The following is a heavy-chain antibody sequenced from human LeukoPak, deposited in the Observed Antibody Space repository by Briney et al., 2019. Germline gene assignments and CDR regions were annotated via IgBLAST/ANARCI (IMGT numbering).Heavy chain of an antibody. CDR1: GGSISSGSFY. D-gene: IGHD3-16*02. V-gene: IGHV4-61*02. CDR3: AREVISSDAFDI. Sequence: PSETLSLTCTVSGGSISSGSFYWSWIRQPAGKGLEWIGRIYTSGGTNYNPSLKSRVTISVDTSKNQFSLKLSSVTAADTAVYYCAREVISSDAFDIWGQGTMVTVSS. CDR2: IYTSGGT. J-gene: IGHJ3*02.